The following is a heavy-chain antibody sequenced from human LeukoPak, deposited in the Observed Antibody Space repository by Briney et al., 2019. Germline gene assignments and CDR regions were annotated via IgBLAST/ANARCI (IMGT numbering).Heavy chain of an antibody. V-gene: IGHV3-23*01. J-gene: IGHJ4*02. CDR3: AKGYHYSLGFDY. CDR1: GFTFSSYA. D-gene: IGHD5-12*01. Sequence: GGSLRLSCAASGFTFSSYAMSWVRQAPGKGLEWVSAISGSGGSTYYADSVKGRFTISRDNSKNTLYLLMNSLRAEDTAVYYCAKGYHYSLGFDYWGQGTLVTVSS. CDR2: ISGSGGST.